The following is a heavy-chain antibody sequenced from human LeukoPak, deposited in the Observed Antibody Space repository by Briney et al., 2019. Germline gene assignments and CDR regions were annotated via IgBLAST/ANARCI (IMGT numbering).Heavy chain of an antibody. Sequence: SETLSLTCTVSGGSISSYYWSWIRQPAGKGLEWIGYIYYSGSTNYNPSLKSRVTISVDTSKNQFSLKLSSVTAADTAVYYCARSGSGSYYGYYYYYMDVWGKGTTVTVSS. CDR2: IYYSGST. J-gene: IGHJ6*03. CDR3: ARSGSGSYYGYYYYYMDV. D-gene: IGHD1-26*01. V-gene: IGHV4-59*01. CDR1: GGSISSYY.